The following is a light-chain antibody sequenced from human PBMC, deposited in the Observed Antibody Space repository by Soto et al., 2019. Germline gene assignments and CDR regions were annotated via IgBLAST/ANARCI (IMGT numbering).Light chain of an antibody. V-gene: IGKV1-5*01. J-gene: IGKJ4*01. Sequence: DIPMTQSPSTLSASVGDRVTITCRASQSVRSWLAWYQQKPGRAPKFLIYDASSLESGVPSRFSGSGSGTDFTLTISNLQPDDFATYYCQQYDNYPLTFGGGTKVEI. CDR3: QQYDNYPLT. CDR1: QSVRSW. CDR2: DAS.